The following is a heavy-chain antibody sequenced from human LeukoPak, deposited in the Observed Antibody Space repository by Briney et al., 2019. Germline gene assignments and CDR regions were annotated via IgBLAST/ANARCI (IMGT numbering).Heavy chain of an antibody. D-gene: IGHD2-15*01. J-gene: IGHJ4*02. V-gene: IGHV3-23*01. CDR1: GFTFSTYA. Sequence: GGSLRLSCAASGFTFSTYAMSWVRQAPGKGLEWVSAISGSGGSTYYADSVKGRFTISRDNSKNTLHLQMNSLRAEDTAVYYCARDLGCSGGSCYCHYWGQGTLVTVSS. CDR2: ISGSGGST. CDR3: ARDLGCSGGSCYCHY.